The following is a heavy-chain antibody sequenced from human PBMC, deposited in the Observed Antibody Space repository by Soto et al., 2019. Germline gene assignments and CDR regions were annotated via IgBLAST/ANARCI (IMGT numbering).Heavy chain of an antibody. CDR3: AKIHRWSPVF. D-gene: IGHD2-15*01. Sequence: GGSLRLSCAGSGFSVSSDYMTWVRQAPGQGLEWASVVYSGGNTYYAGSVKGRFTISRDNSKNTVYLQMSSLGVEDTAVYYCAKIHRWSPVFWGQGTLVTVSS. CDR2: VYSGGNT. J-gene: IGHJ4*02. V-gene: IGHV3-66*01. CDR1: GFSVSSDY.